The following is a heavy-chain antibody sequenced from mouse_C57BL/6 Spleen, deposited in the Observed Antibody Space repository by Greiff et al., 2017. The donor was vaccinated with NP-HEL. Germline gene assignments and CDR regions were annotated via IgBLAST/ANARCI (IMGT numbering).Heavy chain of an antibody. CDR3: ARVADGYYEGAWFAY. V-gene: IGHV1-64*01. J-gene: IGHJ3*01. CDR2: IHPNSGST. CDR1: GYTFTSYW. D-gene: IGHD2-3*01. Sequence: VQLQQSGAELVKPGALVKLSCKASGYTFTSYWMHWVKQRPGQGLEWIGMIHPNSGSTNYNEKFKSKATLTVDKSSSTAYMQLSSLTSEDSAVYYGARVADGYYEGAWFAYWGQGTLVTVSA.